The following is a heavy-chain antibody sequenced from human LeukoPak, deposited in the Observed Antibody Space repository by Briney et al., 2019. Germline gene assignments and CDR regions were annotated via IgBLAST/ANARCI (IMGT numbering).Heavy chain of an antibody. CDR2: ISAYNGNT. CDR1: GYTFTSYG. J-gene: IGHJ5*02. D-gene: IGHD4-17*01. V-gene: IGHV1-18*01. CDR3: ARDPPHGDYVGGWFDP. Sequence: ASVKVSCKASGYTFTSYGISWVRQAPGQGLEWMGWISAYNGNTNYAQKLQGRVTMTTDTSTSTAYMELRSLRSEDTAVYYCARDPPHGDYVGGWFDPWGQGTLVTVSS.